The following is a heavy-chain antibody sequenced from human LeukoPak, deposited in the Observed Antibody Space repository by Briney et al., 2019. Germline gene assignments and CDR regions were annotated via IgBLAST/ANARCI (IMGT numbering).Heavy chain of an antibody. CDR2: IWYDGSNK. Sequence: PGGSLRLSCAASGFTFSSYGMHWVRQAPGKGLEWVAVIWYDGSNKYYADSVKGRFTISRDNSKNTLYVQMNSLRAEGTAVYYCARGKYYYDSSGYYYGDLLYYFDYWGQGTLVTVSS. D-gene: IGHD3-22*01. CDR3: ARGKYYYDSSGYYYGDLLYYFDY. V-gene: IGHV3-33*01. CDR1: GFTFSSYG. J-gene: IGHJ4*02.